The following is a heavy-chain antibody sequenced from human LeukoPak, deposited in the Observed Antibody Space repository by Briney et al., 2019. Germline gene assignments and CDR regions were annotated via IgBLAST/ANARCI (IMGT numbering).Heavy chain of an antibody. CDR2: VSGNSRDP. CDR3: AKGISVDGYNFERGADY. D-gene: IGHD5-24*01. CDR1: GFPFDTYV. V-gene: IGHV3-23*01. J-gene: IGHJ4*02. Sequence: PGGSLRLSCAASGFPFDTYVTSWVRQAPGKGLERVSSVSGNSRDPYYADSVKGRFTVSRDNSKSALFLQMTSLTVEDSAVYYCAKGISVDGYNFERGADYWGQGTLVTVSS.